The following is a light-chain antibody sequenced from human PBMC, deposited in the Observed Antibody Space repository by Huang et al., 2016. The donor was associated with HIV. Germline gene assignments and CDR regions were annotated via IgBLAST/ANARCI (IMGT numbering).Light chain of an antibody. Sequence: DVVMTQSPLSLPVTLGQAASISCRSSQSLLDSDGNTYLNGFHQRPGQSPMRLIYKVSNRDSGVPDRFSGSGSGTDFTLNISSVEAEDVGVYYCMQGTYRPLTFGQGTRVEIK. CDR2: KVS. CDR1: QSLLDSDGNTY. J-gene: IGKJ1*01. V-gene: IGKV2-30*01. CDR3: MQGTYRPLT.